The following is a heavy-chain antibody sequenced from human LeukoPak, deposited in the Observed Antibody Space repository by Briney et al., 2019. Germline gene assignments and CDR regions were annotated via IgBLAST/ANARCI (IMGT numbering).Heavy chain of an antibody. Sequence: GGSLRLSCAASGFTFSSYAKSWVRQAPGKGLEWVSAISGSGGSTYYADSVKGRFTISRDNSKNTLYLQMNSLRAEDTAVYYCAKDIYPLHYYDSSGYYSYWGQGTLVTVSS. CDR2: ISGSGGST. CDR3: AKDIYPLHYYDSSGYYSY. J-gene: IGHJ4*02. D-gene: IGHD3-22*01. V-gene: IGHV3-23*01. CDR1: GFTFSSYA.